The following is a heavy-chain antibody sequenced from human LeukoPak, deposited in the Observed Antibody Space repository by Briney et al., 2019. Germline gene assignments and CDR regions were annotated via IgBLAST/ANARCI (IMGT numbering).Heavy chain of an antibody. CDR1: GFTFSSYG. CDR2: IRYDGSNK. D-gene: IGHD6-13*01. V-gene: IGHV3-30*02. CDR3: ARAQLGIAAAVYAFDI. J-gene: IGHJ3*02. Sequence: GGSLRLSCAASGFTFSSYGMHWVRQAPGKGLEWVAFIRYDGSNKYYADSVKGRFTISRDNSKNTLYLQMNSLRAEDTAVYYCARAQLGIAAAVYAFDIWGQGTMVTVSS.